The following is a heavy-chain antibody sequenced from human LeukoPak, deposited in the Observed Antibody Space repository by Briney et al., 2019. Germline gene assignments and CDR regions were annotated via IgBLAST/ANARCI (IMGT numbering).Heavy chain of an antibody. CDR2: IWYDGSNK. V-gene: IGHV3-33*01. CDR1: GFTFSSYG. J-gene: IGHJ3*02. Sequence: PGGSLRLSCAASGFTFSSYGMHWVRQAPGKGLEWVAVIWYDGSNKYYADSVKGRFTISRDNSKNTLYLQMNSLRAEDTAVYYCARPSLIAGGAKGAFDIWGQGTMVTVSS. D-gene: IGHD6-13*01. CDR3: ARPSLIAGGAKGAFDI.